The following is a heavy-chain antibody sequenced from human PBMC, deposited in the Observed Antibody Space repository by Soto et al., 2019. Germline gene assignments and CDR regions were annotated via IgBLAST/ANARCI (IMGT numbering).Heavy chain of an antibody. CDR1: GFPFGENA. Sequence: GGSLRLSCAASGFPFGENAMSWVRQAPGKGLEWVSGISDSGATTYYADSVRGRFTISRDNSKNTLYLQMNSLRAEDTAIYYCARDIDWYSNSSGFDNWGQGTLVTVSS. CDR2: ISDSGATT. J-gene: IGHJ4*02. CDR3: ARDIDWYSNSSGFDN. D-gene: IGHD1-26*01. V-gene: IGHV3-23*01.